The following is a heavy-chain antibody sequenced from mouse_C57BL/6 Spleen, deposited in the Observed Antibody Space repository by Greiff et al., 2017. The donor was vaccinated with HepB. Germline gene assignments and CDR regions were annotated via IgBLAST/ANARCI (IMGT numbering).Heavy chain of an antibody. Sequence: VQLQQPGAELVKPGASVKLSCKASGYTFTSYWMHWVKQRPGQGLEWIGMIHPNSGSTNYNEKFKSKATLTVDKSSSTAYMQLNSLTSEDSAVYYCATKSSFITTVVATDYWGQGTTLTVSS. J-gene: IGHJ2*01. V-gene: IGHV1-64*01. CDR2: IHPNSGST. D-gene: IGHD1-1*01. CDR1: GYTFTSYW. CDR3: ATKSSFITTVVATDY.